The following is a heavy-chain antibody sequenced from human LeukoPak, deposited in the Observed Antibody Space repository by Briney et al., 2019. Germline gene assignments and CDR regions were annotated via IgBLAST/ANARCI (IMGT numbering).Heavy chain of an antibody. J-gene: IGHJ5*02. CDR1: GFTFSSYS. CDR2: ISSSSSYI. Sequence: GGSLRLSCAASGFTFSSYSMNWVRQAPGKGLEWVSSISSSSSYIYYADSVKGRFTISRDNAKDSLYLQMNSLRAEDTAVYYCASVYGDYGRFDPWGQGTLVTVSS. CDR3: ASVYGDYGRFDP. V-gene: IGHV3-21*04. D-gene: IGHD4-17*01.